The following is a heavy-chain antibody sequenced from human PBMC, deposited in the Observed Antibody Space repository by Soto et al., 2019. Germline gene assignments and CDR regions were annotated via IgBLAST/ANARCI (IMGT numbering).Heavy chain of an antibody. Sequence: QLQLQESGPGLVKPSETLSLTCTVSGGSISSSSYYWGWIRQPPGKGLEWIGSIYYSGSTYYNPSLESRVTISVDTFKNQFSLKLSSVTAADTAVYYCARYLLGGYDWNYFDYWGQGTLVTVSS. CDR2: IYYSGST. CDR1: GGSISSSSYY. D-gene: IGHD5-12*01. CDR3: ARYLLGGYDWNYFDY. J-gene: IGHJ4*02. V-gene: IGHV4-39*01.